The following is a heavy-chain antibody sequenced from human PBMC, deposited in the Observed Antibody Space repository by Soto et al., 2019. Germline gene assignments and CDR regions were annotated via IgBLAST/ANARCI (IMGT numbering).Heavy chain of an antibody. Sequence: QVQLVQSGAEEKKPGASVKISCKASGYTFTSYAMHWVRQAPGQRLEWMGWINAGNGNPKYSQKFQGRVTITRDTSESTAYMELSSLRSEDTAVYYCASSIVVVTALDYWGQGTLVTVSS. CDR3: ASSIVVVTALDY. CDR2: INAGNGNP. J-gene: IGHJ4*02. V-gene: IGHV1-3*05. D-gene: IGHD2-21*02. CDR1: GYTFTSYA.